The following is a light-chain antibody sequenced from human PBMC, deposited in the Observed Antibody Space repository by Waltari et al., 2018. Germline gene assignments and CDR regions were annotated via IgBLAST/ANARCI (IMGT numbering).Light chain of an antibody. Sequence: QSALTQPASVSGSPGQSITIPCTGPSSDVGGFNYVSWYQQYPGKAPKLMIFEVSNRPSGVSNRFSGSKSGNTASLTISGLQAEDEADYYCSSFTSSSVYVFGTGTKVTVL. CDR2: EVS. J-gene: IGLJ1*01. V-gene: IGLV2-14*01. CDR1: SSDVGGFNY. CDR3: SSFTSSSVYV.